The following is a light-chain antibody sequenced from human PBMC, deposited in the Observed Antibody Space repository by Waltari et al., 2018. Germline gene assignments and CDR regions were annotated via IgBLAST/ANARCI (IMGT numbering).Light chain of an antibody. Sequence: DIQMTQSPASLSASVGDRFTITCRSSRDINNYLAWYQQKPGKVPKLIIYATSTLQAGVPSRFSGSGFRRDFTLTISSLQPEDVATYYCQKLDGAPFAFGGGTKVE. CDR1: RDINNY. CDR3: QKLDGAPFA. J-gene: IGKJ4*01. V-gene: IGKV1-27*01. CDR2: ATS.